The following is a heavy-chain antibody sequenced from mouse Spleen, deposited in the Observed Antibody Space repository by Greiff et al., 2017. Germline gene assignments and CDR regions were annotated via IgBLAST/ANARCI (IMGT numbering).Heavy chain of an antibody. CDR1: GYSITSGYY. J-gene: IGHJ4*01. Sequence: EVKLMESGPGLVKPSQSLSLTCSVTGYSITSGYYWNWIRQFPGNKLEWMGYISYDGSNNYNPSLKNRISITRDTSKNQFFLKLNSVTTEDTATYYCARGRDGTYAMDYWGQGTSVTVSS. V-gene: IGHV3-6*01. CDR2: ISYDGSN. CDR3: ARGRDGTYAMDY. D-gene: IGHD2-1*01.